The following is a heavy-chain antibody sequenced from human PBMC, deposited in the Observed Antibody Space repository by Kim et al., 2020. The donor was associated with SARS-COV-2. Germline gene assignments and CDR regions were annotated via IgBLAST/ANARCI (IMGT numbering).Heavy chain of an antibody. V-gene: IGHV3-33*01. CDR2: SNK. D-gene: IGHD2-21*01. Sequence: SNKYYADSVKGRFTISRDNSKNTLYLQMNSLRAEDTAVYYCARGGRCGDYWGQGTLVTVSS. J-gene: IGHJ4*02. CDR3: ARGGRCGDY.